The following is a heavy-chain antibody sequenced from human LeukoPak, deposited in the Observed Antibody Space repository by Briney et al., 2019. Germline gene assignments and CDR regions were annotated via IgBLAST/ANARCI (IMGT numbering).Heavy chain of an antibody. Sequence: GESLRLSCTASGSTFSTYPMTWVRQAPGQGLEWVSAISGNSVTIYYADSVKGRFTISRDNSKNTLYPQMYSLRAEDTAVYYCAKILSGTYSFDLWGQGTWSPSPQ. V-gene: IGHV3-23*01. J-gene: IGHJ4*02. CDR1: GSTFSTYP. D-gene: IGHD1-26*01. CDR2: ISGNSVTI. CDR3: AKILSGTYSFDL.